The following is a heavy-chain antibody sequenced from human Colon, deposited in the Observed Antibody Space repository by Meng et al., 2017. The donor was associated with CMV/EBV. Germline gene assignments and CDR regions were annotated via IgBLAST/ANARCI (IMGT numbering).Heavy chain of an antibody. D-gene: IGHD6-13*01. Sequence: QASGYSLTSYYIHWVRQAPGQGLEWIGRIDPSGGNTGYAQNFQGRVIMTRDTSTSTVYLQLTSLRSKDTAVYYCARAIAAAGHFDYWGQGTLVTVSS. J-gene: IGHJ4*02. V-gene: IGHV1-46*01. CDR3: ARAIAAAGHFDY. CDR1: GYSLTSYY. CDR2: IDPSGGNT.